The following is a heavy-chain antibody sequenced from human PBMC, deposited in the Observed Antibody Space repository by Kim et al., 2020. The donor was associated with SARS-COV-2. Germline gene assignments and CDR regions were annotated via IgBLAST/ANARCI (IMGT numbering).Heavy chain of an antibody. Sequence: SETLSLTCTVSGGSISSSSYYWGWIRQPPGKGLEWIGSIYYSGSTYYNPSLKSRVTISVDTSKNQFSLKLSSVTAADTAVYYCARLPLRYFDWLLSDIAFDIWGQGTMVTVSS. J-gene: IGHJ3*02. CDR1: GGSISSSSYY. CDR2: IYYSGST. D-gene: IGHD3-9*01. V-gene: IGHV4-39*01. CDR3: ARLPLRYFDWLLSDIAFDI.